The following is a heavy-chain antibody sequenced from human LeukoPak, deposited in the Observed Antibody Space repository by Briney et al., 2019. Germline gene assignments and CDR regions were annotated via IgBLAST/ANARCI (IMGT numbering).Heavy chain of an antibody. CDR1: GGSISSGGYS. Sequence: SETLSLTCAVSGGSISSGGYSWSWIRQPPGKGLEWIGYIYHSGSTNYNPSLKSRVTISVDTSKNQFSLKLSSVTAADTAVYYCALGAMYSSYWGQGTLVTVSS. D-gene: IGHD6-13*01. CDR2: IYHSGST. J-gene: IGHJ4*02. CDR3: ALGAMYSSY. V-gene: IGHV4-30-2*01.